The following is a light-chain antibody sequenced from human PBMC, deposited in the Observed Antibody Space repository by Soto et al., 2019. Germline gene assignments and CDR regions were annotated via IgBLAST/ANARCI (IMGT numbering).Light chain of an antibody. Sequence: QSVLTQPPSASGTPGQRVTISCSGSSSNIGSNSVNLYQQLPRTAPKVLFYTNNQRPSGVPDRFSGSKSGTSASLAISGLQSEDEADYYCAAWDGSLNVYVFGTGTKLTVL. CDR3: AAWDGSLNVYV. CDR2: TNN. J-gene: IGLJ1*01. V-gene: IGLV1-44*01. CDR1: SSNIGSNS.